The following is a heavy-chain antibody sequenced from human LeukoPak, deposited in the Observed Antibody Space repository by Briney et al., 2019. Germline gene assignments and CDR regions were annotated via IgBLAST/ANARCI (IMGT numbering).Heavy chain of an antibody. CDR3: GRAAGYNYYMDV. J-gene: IGHJ6*03. D-gene: IGHD6-13*01. CDR2: IYYSGST. Sequence: PSETLSLTCTVSGGSISSSSYYWGWIRQPPGKGLEWIGSIYYSGSTYYNPSLKSRVTISVDTSKNQFSLKLSSVTAADTAVYYCGRAAGYNYYMDVWGKGTTVTISS. V-gene: IGHV4-39*01. CDR1: GGSISSSSYY.